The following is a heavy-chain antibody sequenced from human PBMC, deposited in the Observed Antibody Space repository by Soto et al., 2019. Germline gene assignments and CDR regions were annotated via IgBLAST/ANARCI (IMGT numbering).Heavy chain of an antibody. CDR3: ARGGFHHGFDV. D-gene: IGHD2-15*01. V-gene: IGHV3-74*01. CDR1: GFTFTNYW. J-gene: IGHJ3*01. CDR2: IDVYGNSI. Sequence: EEQLVESGGTLVQPGGSLRLSCVASGFTFTNYWMHWVRQAPGKGLVWVSRIDVYGNSIIYAGSVRGRFTVSRNNAKNTVFLQMDSLKTEDTAVYYCARGGFHHGFDVWGQGTVVTVSS.